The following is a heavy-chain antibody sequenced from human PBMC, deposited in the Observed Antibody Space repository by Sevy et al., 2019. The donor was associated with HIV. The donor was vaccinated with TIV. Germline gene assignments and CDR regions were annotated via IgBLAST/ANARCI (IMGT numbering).Heavy chain of an antibody. J-gene: IGHJ6*02. V-gene: IGHV3-21*01. CDR3: ARDGSNTAMVRWFYYYYGMDV. Sequence: GGSLRLSCAASGFTFSSYSMNGVRQAPGKGLEWVSSISSSSSYIYYADSVKGRFTISRDNAKNSLYLQMNSLRAEDTAVYYCARDGSNTAMVRWFYYYYGMDVWGQGTTVTVSS. CDR2: ISSSSSYI. CDR1: GFTFSSYS. D-gene: IGHD5-18*01.